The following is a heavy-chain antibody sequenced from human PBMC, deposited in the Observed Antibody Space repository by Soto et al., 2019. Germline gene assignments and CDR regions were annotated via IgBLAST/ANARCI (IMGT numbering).Heavy chain of an antibody. D-gene: IGHD2-15*01. Sequence: EASVKVSCKASGGTFSSYAISWVRQAPGQGLEWMGGIIPIFGTANYAQKFQGRVTITADESTSTAYMELSSLRSEDTAVYYCARDRGSGGTPVGYWGQGTLVTVSS. CDR1: GGTFSSYA. CDR3: ARDRGSGGTPVGY. J-gene: IGHJ4*02. V-gene: IGHV1-69*13. CDR2: IIPIFGTA.